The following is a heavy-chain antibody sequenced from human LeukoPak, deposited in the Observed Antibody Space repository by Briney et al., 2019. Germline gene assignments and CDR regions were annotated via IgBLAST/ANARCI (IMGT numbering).Heavy chain of an antibody. Sequence: PGRSLRLSCAASGFTFSSYGMHWVRQAPGKGLEWVAVIWNDGSNKYYADSVKGRFTIFRDNSKNTLFLQMNSLRAEDTAVYYCATDLGGGSGSPDSWGQGTLVTVSS. CDR3: ATDLGGGSGSPDS. CDR1: GFTFSSYG. J-gene: IGHJ4*02. CDR2: IWNDGSNK. D-gene: IGHD3-10*01. V-gene: IGHV3-33*08.